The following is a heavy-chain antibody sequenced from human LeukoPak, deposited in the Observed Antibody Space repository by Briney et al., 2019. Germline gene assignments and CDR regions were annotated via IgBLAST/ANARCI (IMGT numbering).Heavy chain of an antibody. CDR3: GRGYSYDVSVGAFDI. CDR2: IYHSGST. D-gene: IGHD3-22*01. CDR1: GGSISSSNW. Sequence: SETLSLTCAVSGGSISSSNWWSWVRQPPGKGLEWIGEIYHSGSTNYNPSLKSRVTISVDKSKNQFSLKLSSVTAADTAVYYCGRGYSYDVSVGAFDIWGQGKMATVSS. V-gene: IGHV4-4*02. J-gene: IGHJ3*02.